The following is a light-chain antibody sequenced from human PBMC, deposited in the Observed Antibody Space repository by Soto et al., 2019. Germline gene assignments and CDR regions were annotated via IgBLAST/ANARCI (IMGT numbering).Light chain of an antibody. CDR3: QQRSNRIT. J-gene: IGKJ5*01. Sequence: EIVMTQSPATLSGSTGEAATLSCRASQGISRTLAWYQLKSGQAPRLLFYGASSRATGIPDRFSGSGSGTDFTLTVSSLEPEDFALYYCQQRSNRITFGQGTRLDNK. CDR2: GAS. V-gene: IGKV3D-11*01. CDR1: QGISRT.